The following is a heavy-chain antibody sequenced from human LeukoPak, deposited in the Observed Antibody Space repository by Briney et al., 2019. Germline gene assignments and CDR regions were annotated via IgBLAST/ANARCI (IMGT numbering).Heavy chain of an antibody. CDR2: ISSSGNT. V-gene: IGHV3-23*01. CDR3: VKGRISEDGLDF. Sequence: GGSLRLSCAASGVTFSRSAMTWVRQTPGKGLDLVSSISSSGNTYYADSVEGRFTISRDNSKNMLYLQMNSLRAEDTAVYYCVKGRISEDGLDFWGQGTLVAVSS. CDR1: GVTFSRSA. J-gene: IGHJ4*02. D-gene: IGHD6-13*01.